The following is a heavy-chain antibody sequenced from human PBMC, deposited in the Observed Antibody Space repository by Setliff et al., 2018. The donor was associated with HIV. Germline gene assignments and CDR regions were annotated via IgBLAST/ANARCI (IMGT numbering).Heavy chain of an antibody. Sequence: PSETLSLTCALYGGSFSDYYWSWIRQPPGMGLEWIGEVNRGRRTNYNSSLKSRVTISVDTSKNQFSLKLYSVTAADTSVYYCARRWGISGYSSWGQGTLVTVSS. J-gene: IGHJ5*02. CDR2: VNRGRRT. D-gene: IGHD5-18*01. CDR3: ARRWGISGYSS. CDR1: GGSFSDYY. V-gene: IGHV4-34*01.